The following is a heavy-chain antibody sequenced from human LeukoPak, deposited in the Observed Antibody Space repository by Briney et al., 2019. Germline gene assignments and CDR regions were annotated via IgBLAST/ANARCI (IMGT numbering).Heavy chain of an antibody. D-gene: IGHD6-19*01. Sequence: GGSLRLSCAASGFTFSSYGMRWVRQAPGKGLEWVAVISYDGSNKYYADSVEGRFTISRDNSKNTLFLQMNSLRAEDTAVYFCARRGLGSAWYYFDYWGQGTLVTVSS. CDR3: ARRGLGSAWYYFDY. J-gene: IGHJ4*02. CDR1: GFTFSSYG. V-gene: IGHV3-30*03. CDR2: ISYDGSNK.